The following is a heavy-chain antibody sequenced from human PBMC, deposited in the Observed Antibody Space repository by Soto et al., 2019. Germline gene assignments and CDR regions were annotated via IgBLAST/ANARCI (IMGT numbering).Heavy chain of an antibody. J-gene: IGHJ4*02. CDR3: AKDREHCGGTSGYSPFFDL. V-gene: IGHV3-30*18. CDR1: GFTFSSYG. Sequence: GGSLRLSCAASGFTFSSYGMHWVRQAPGKGLEWVAVISYDGSNKYYADSVKGRFTISRDNSKNTLYLQMDSLRDEDTAVYFCAKDREHCGGTSGYSPFFDLWGQGTLVTVSS. D-gene: IGHD5-12*01. CDR2: ISYDGSNK.